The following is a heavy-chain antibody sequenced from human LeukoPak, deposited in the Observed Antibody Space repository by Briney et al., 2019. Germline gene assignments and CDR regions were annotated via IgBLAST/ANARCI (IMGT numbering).Heavy chain of an antibody. V-gene: IGHV3-23*01. J-gene: IGHJ4*02. D-gene: IGHD3-3*01. Sequence: GGSLRLSCAASGFTFSSYAMSWVRQAPGEGLEWISVISGSGDSTYYADSVKGRFTISRDNSKNTLFLQMNSLRAEDTAVYYCAKNYDFWSGIGSYFDYWGQGTLVTVSS. CDR3: AKNYDFWSGIGSYFDY. CDR1: GFTFSSYA. CDR2: ISGSGDST.